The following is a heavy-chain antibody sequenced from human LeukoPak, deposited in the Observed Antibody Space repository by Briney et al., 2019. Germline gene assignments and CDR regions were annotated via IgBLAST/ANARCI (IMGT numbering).Heavy chain of an antibody. J-gene: IGHJ4*02. CDR2: IIPIFGTA. D-gene: IGHD6-13*01. CDR1: GGTFSSYA. V-gene: IGHV1-69*01. CDR3: ARGVYSSSWYSGYFDY. Sequence: GASVKVSCKASGGTFSSYAISWVRQAPGQGLEWMGGIIPIFGTANYAQKFQGRVTITADESTSTAYMELSSLRSEDTAVYYCARGVYSSSWYSGYFDYWGRGTLVTVSS.